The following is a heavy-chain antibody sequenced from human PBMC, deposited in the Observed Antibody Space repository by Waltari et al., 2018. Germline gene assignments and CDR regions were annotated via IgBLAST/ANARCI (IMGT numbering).Heavy chain of an antibody. CDR2: ISADSSYR. D-gene: IGHD3-16*01. CDR3: ASGGWGFYLGY. CDR1: GFSFSTYS. V-gene: IGHV3-21*01. J-gene: IGHJ4*02. Sequence: EVQLVESGGGLVKPGGSLRLSCAASGFSFSTYSMNGVRQAPGKGLEWISSISADSSYRHYAESVKGRFTVSRDNAKNSLSLQINSLRAEDTAVYYCASGGWGFYLGYWGQGALVTVSS.